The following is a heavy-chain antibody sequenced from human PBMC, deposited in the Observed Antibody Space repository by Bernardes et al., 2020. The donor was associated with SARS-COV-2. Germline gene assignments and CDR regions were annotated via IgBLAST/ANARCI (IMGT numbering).Heavy chain of an antibody. V-gene: IGHV1-2*02. J-gene: IGHJ5*02. CDR1: GYTFTGYY. D-gene: IGHD3-3*02. CDR2: INPNSGGT. Sequence: ASVKVSCKASGYTFTGYYMHWVRQAPGQGLEWMGWINPNSGGTNYAQKFQGRVTMTRDTSISTAYMELSRLRSDDTAVYYCARQFWSGNGVVDQGYNWFDPWGQGTLVTVSS. CDR3: ARQFWSGNGVVDQGYNWFDP.